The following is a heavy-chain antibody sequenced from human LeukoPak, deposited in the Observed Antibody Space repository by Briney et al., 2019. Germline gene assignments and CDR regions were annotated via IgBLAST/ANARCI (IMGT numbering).Heavy chain of an antibody. V-gene: IGHV3-48*03. Sequence: GGSLRLSCAASGFTFSSYEMNWVRQAPGKGLEWVSFISSSGGAIYYADSVKGRFTISRDNAKNSLYLQIDSLRAEDTAVYYCARDGEGYCSSTSCYYAPFDYWGQGTLVSVSS. CDR2: ISSSGGAI. CDR3: ARDGEGYCSSTSCYYAPFDY. CDR1: GFTFSSYE. D-gene: IGHD2-2*01. J-gene: IGHJ4*02.